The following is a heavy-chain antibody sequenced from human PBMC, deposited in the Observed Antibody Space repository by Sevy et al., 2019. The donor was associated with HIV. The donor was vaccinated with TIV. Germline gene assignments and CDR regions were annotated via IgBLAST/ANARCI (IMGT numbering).Heavy chain of an antibody. J-gene: IGHJ4*02. CDR2: FDPEDGER. V-gene: IGHV1-24*01. D-gene: IGHD3-22*01. CDR1: GYTLNKLS. CDR3: ATTKDYYESSGCPFDY. Sequence: ASVKVSCKVSGYTLNKLSMHWVRQAPGKGLEWMGSFDPEDGERFYAQKFQGRVTMTEDTSTDTAYMELSSLRSEDTAVYYCATTKDYYESSGCPFDYWGQGSLVTVSS.